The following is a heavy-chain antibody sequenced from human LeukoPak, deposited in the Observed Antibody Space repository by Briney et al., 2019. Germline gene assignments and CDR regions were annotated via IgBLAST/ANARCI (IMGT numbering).Heavy chain of an antibody. D-gene: IGHD6-19*01. CDR1: GFTFSSYS. Sequence: PGGSLRLSCAASGFTFSSYSMNWVRQAPGKGLEWVSSISSSSSYIYYADSVKGRFIISRDNAKNSLYLQMNSLRAEDTAVYYCARDPGSSGWYPDAFDIWGQGTMVTVSS. J-gene: IGHJ3*02. V-gene: IGHV3-21*01. CDR2: ISSSSSYI. CDR3: ARDPGSSGWYPDAFDI.